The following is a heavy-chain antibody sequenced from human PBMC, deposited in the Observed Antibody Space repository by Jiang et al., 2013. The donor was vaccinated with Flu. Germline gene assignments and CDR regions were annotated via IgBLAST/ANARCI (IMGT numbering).Heavy chain of an antibody. CDR3: ARTASGYCSGGSCPSRFDP. CDR1: GYTFTSYG. J-gene: IGHJ5*02. D-gene: IGHD2-15*01. V-gene: IGHV1-18*01. Sequence: SGAEVKKPGASVKVSCKASGYTFTSYGISWVRQAPGQGLEWMGWISAYNGNTNYAQKLQGRVTMTTDTSTSTAYMELRSLRSDDTAVYYCARTASGYCSGGSCPSRFDPWGQGTLVTVS. CDR2: ISAYNGNT.